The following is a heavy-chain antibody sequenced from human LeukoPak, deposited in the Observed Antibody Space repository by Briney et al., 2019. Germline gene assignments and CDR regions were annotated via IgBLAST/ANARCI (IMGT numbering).Heavy chain of an antibody. CDR1: GGSISSGGYS. D-gene: IGHD3-22*01. CDR2: IYHSGST. J-gene: IGHJ4*02. Sequence: SQTLSLTCAVSGGSISSGGYSWSWIRQPPGKGLEWIGYIYHSGSTYYNPSLKSRVTISVDRSKNQFSLKLSSVTAADTAVYYCARVDYYYDSSGYFDYWGQGTLVTVSS. V-gene: IGHV4-30-2*01. CDR3: ARVDYYYDSSGYFDY.